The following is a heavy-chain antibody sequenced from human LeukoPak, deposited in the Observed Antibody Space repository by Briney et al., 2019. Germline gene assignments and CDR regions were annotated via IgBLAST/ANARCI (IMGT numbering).Heavy chain of an antibody. CDR1: GGTFSGYY. V-gene: IGHV4-34*01. CDR2: INHGGST. J-gene: IGHJ4*02. Sequence: PSETLSLTCAVYGGTFSGYYWSWIRQPPGKGLEWIGEINHGGSTNYNPSLKSRVTISVDTYKNQFSLKLSSVTAADTAVYYCARGLDLASPGVYYFDYWGQGTLATVSS. D-gene: IGHD3-3*01. CDR3: ARGLDLASPGVYYFDY.